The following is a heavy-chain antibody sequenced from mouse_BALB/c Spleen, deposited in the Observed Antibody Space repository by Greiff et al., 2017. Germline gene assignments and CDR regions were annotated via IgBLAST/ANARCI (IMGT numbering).Heavy chain of an antibody. CDR2: INPSTGYT. Sequence: QVQLQQSGAELAKPGASVKMSCKASGYTFTSYWMHWVKQRPGQGLEWIGYINPSTGYTEYNQKFKDKATLTADKSSSTAYMQLSSLTSEDTAVYYCARIYYGNPLAYWGQGTLVTVSA. D-gene: IGHD2-1*01. CDR3: ARIYYGNPLAY. CDR1: GYTFTSYW. V-gene: IGHV1-7*01. J-gene: IGHJ3*01.